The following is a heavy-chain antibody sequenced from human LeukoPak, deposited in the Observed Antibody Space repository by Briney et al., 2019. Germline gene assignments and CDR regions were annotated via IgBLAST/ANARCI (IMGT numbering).Heavy chain of an antibody. Sequence: SQTLSLNCTVSGGSINSGGYYWSWIRQHPGKGLEWIGYIYYSGSTYYNPSLKSRVTISVDTSKNQFSLKLSSVTAADTAVYYCARYAREIRGYCSSTSCYGRFDYWGQGTLVTVSS. J-gene: IGHJ4*02. CDR3: ARYAREIRGYCSSTSCYGRFDY. D-gene: IGHD2-2*01. V-gene: IGHV4-31*03. CDR2: IYYSGST. CDR1: GGSINSGGYY.